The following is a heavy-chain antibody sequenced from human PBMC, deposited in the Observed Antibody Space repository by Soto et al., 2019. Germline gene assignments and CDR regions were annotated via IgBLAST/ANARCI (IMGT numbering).Heavy chain of an antibody. J-gene: IGHJ4*02. Sequence: QVQLVQSGAEVKKPGSSVKVSCKASGGTFSNYTISWVRQAPGQGLEWMGRIIPILGIANYAQKFQGRVTITADKSTSTAYMELSSLRSEDTAVYYCAVRVMTTVTILYYWGQGTLVTVSS. D-gene: IGHD4-17*01. CDR2: IIPILGIA. CDR1: GGTFSNYT. CDR3: AVRVMTTVTILYY. V-gene: IGHV1-69*02.